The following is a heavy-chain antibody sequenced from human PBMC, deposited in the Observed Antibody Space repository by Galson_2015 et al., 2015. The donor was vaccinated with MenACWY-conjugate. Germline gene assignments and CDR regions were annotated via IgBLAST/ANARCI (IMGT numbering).Heavy chain of an antibody. J-gene: IGHJ4*02. CDR2: INVGSGNT. Sequence: SVKVSCKASGSTFTNYAMHWMRQAPGQRLEWMGWINVGSGNTRSSQKFQDRVTITTDTSTSTVYMELSSLRFEDTAIYYCARNYISLDYWGQGILVAVSS. CDR3: ARNYISLDY. V-gene: IGHV1-3*01. D-gene: IGHD5-24*01. CDR1: GSTFTNYA.